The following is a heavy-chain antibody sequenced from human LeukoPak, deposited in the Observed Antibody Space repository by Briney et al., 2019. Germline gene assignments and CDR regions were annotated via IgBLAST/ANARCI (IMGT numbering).Heavy chain of an antibody. CDR2: IYYSGST. CDR1: GGSISSYS. Sequence: PSETLSLTCTVSGGSISSYSWSWIRQPPGKGLEWIGYIYYSGSTNYNPSLKSRVTISVDTSKNQFSLKLSSVTAADTAVYYCARVDSSSWLVDYWGQGTLVTVSS. CDR3: ARVDSSSWLVDY. V-gene: IGHV4-59*01. D-gene: IGHD6-13*01. J-gene: IGHJ4*02.